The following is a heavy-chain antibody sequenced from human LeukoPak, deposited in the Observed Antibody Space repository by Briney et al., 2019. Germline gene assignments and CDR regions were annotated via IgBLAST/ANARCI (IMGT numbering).Heavy chain of an antibody. Sequence: PSETLSLTCTVSGYSISSGYYWGWIRQPPGKGLEWIGSLYHSGSTYYNPSLKSRVTISVDTSKNQFSLKLSSVTAADTAVYYCARLAPRAFGSGSGSDYWGQGTLVTVSS. CDR1: GYSISSGYY. J-gene: IGHJ4*02. CDR3: ARLAPRAFGSGSGSDY. V-gene: IGHV4-38-2*02. CDR2: LYHSGST. D-gene: IGHD3-10*01.